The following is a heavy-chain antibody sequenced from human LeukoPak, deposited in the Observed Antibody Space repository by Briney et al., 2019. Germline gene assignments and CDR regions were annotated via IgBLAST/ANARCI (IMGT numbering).Heavy chain of an antibody. CDR1: GGLISRIEYY. CDR2: IYHTGTT. J-gene: IGHJ4*02. V-gene: IGHV4-30-4*01. D-gene: IGHD1-26*01. CDR3: ASLSVWELATHTGGSFDY. Sequence: SHTLSLTCTVSGGLISRIEYYWGCVRQSPVKGLEWLGHIYHTGTTLYSPHLNNRLTISVDSSKNQFSLTLNSVTAADTAVYYCASLSVWELATHTGGSFDYWGRGILVTVSS.